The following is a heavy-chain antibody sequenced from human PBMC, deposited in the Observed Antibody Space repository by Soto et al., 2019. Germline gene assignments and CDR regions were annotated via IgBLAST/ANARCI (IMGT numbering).Heavy chain of an antibody. J-gene: IGHJ6*02. CDR1: GGTFSRYA. CDR3: ACPPRGGYYYYGIDV. CDR2: IIPIFGTA. Sequence: QVQLVQSGAEVKKPGSSVKVSCTASGGTFSRYAFSWVRQAPGQVLEWMGGIIPIFGTANYAQKFQGRVTITADESTSTAYMELSSLRSEDTAVYYCACPPRGGYYYYGIDVWGQGTTVTVSS. D-gene: IGHD3-16*01. V-gene: IGHV1-69*01.